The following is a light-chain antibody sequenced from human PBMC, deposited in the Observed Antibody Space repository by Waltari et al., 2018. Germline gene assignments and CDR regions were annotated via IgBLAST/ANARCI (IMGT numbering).Light chain of an antibody. CDR3: QQGYDFPCT. J-gene: IGKJ1*01. Sequence: IQMTQSPSSPSASIADTITITCRASRDIANNVNWYQQQSGKAPKLLISRASSLQSGVPSRFSGSGSGTDFSLTITSLQPEDFATYYCQQGYDFPCTFGRGTKVDIK. CDR2: RAS. CDR1: RDIANN. V-gene: IGKV1-6*02.